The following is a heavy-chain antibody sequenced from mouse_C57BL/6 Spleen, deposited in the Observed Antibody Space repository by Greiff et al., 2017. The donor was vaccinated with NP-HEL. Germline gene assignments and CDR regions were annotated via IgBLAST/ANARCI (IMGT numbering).Heavy chain of an antibody. CDR1: GYTFTDYY. Sequence: VQLQQSGPELVKPGASVKISCTASGYTFTDYYMNWVKQSHGKSLEWIGDINPNNGGTSYNQKFKGKATLTVDTSSSTAYMELRSLTSEDSAVYYCASYYYGSSWYFEVWGTGTTVTVSS. V-gene: IGHV1-26*01. CDR2: INPNNGGT. CDR3: ASYYYGSSWYFEV. D-gene: IGHD1-1*01. J-gene: IGHJ1*03.